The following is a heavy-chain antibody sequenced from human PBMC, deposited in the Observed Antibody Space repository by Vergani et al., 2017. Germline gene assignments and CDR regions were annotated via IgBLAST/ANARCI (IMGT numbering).Heavy chain of an antibody. V-gene: IGHV3-30*18. CDR2: ISYDGSNK. CDR3: AKEGRVWVPAGKYYYYYMDV. J-gene: IGHJ6*03. Sequence: QVQLVESGGGVVQPGRSLRLSCAASGFTFNSYGMHWVRQAPGKGLEWVAVISYDGSNKYYADSVKGRFTISRDNSKNTLYLQMNSLRAEDTAVYYCAKEGRVWVPAGKYYYYYMDVWGKGTTVTVSS. CDR1: GFTFNSYG. D-gene: IGHD2-2*01.